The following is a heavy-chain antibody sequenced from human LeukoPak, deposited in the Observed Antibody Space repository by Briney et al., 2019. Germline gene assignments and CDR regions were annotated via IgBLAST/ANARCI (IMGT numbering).Heavy chain of an antibody. J-gene: IGHJ4*02. Sequence: GASVKVSCKASGYTFTSYGISWVRQAPGQGLEWMGWISAYNGDSNYAQKFQGRVTMTRDTSISTVYMDLNRLTSDDTALYYCARVGYCSGDRCYLHFDYWGQGTLVTVSS. V-gene: IGHV1-18*01. CDR2: ISAYNGDS. CDR1: GYTFTSYG. CDR3: ARVGYCSGDRCYLHFDY. D-gene: IGHD2-15*01.